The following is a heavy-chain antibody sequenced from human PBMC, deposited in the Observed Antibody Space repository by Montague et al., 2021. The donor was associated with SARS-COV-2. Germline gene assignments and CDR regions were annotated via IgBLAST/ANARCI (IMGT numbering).Heavy chain of an antibody. V-gene: IGHV2-5*01. CDR2: IYWNGDK. Sequence: PALVKPTQTLTLTCTFSGFSLRSDDEGVAWIRQSPGQALEWLAVIYWNGDKRYSPSLQRRLTITKDTSENQVVLTMTNMDPVDTDTYYCAHRGMIRGLIFDYWGQGTLVTVSS. CDR1: GFSLRSDDEG. J-gene: IGHJ4*02. CDR3: AHRGMIRGLIFDY. D-gene: IGHD3-10*01.